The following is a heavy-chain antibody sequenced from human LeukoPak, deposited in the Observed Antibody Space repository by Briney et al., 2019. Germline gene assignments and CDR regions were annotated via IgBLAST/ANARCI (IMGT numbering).Heavy chain of an antibody. CDR1: GGSFSGYY. D-gene: IGHD1-26*01. J-gene: IGHJ5*02. V-gene: IGHV4-34*01. CDR3: ARGSGSYLNWFDP. Sequence: TSETLSLTCAVYGGSFSGYYWSWIRQPPGKGLEWIGEINHSGSTNYNPSLKSRVTISVDTSKNQFSLKLSSVTAADTAVYYCARGSGSYLNWFDPWGQGTLVTVSS. CDR2: INHSGST.